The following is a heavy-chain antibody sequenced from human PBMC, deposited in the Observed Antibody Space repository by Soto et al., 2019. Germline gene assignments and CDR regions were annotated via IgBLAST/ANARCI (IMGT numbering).Heavy chain of an antibody. J-gene: IGHJ4*02. Sequence: GESLKISCKGSGYSFTSYWIGWVRQMPGKGLEWMGIIYPGDSDTRYSPSFQGQVTISADKSISTAYLQWSSLKASDTAMYYCARRGFLDLGHYYFDYWGQGTLVTVSS. D-gene: IGHD3-3*01. CDR1: GYSFTSYW. CDR2: IYPGDSDT. CDR3: ARRGFLDLGHYYFDY. V-gene: IGHV5-51*01.